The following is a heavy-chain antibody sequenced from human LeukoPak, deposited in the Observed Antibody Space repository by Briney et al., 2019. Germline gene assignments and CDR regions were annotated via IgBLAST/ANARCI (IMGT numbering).Heavy chain of an antibody. V-gene: IGHV3-15*01. CDR3: TTVAMIVVVITFDI. D-gene: IGHD3-22*01. CDR2: IKSKTDGGTT. Sequence: EGSLRLSCAASGFTFSNAWMSWVRQAPGKGLEWIGRIKSKTDGGTTDYAAPVKGRFTISRDDSKNTLYLQMNSLKTEDTAVYYCTTVAMIVVVITFDIWGQGTMVTVSS. J-gene: IGHJ3*02. CDR1: GFTFSNAW.